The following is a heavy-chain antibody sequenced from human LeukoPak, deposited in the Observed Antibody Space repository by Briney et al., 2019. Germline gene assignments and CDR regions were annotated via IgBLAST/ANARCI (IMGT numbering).Heavy chain of an antibody. CDR1: GYTFTTHY. Sequence: ASVKVSCKASGYTFTTHYIHWVRQAPGQGLEWMGIINPSDGGASYAQKFQGRLTMSRDTSTSTLYMELSSLRSEDTAIYYCARSGPDQAHHYYYYYMDVWGKGTTVTVSS. D-gene: IGHD3-10*01. J-gene: IGHJ6*03. V-gene: IGHV1-46*01. CDR2: INPSDGGA. CDR3: ARSGPDQAHHYYYYYMDV.